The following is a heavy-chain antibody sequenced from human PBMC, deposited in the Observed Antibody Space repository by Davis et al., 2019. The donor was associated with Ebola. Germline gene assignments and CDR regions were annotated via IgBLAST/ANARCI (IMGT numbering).Heavy chain of an antibody. J-gene: IGHJ4*02. CDR2: INHSGST. CDR1: GGSFSGYY. D-gene: IGHD1-26*01. V-gene: IGHV4-34*01. Sequence: MPSETLSLTCAVYGGSFSGYYWSWIRQPPGKGLEWIGEINHSGSTNYNPSLKSRVTISVDTSKNQFSLKLSSVTAADTALYYCARRAVGTIYYFDSWGQGTLVTVSS. CDR3: ARRAVGTIYYFDS.